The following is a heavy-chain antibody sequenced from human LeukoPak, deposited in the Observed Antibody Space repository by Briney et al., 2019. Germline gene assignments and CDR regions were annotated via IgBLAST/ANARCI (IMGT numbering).Heavy chain of an antibody. CDR2: INHSGST. J-gene: IGHJ4*02. CDR3: ARETYYDSSGYYDY. V-gene: IGHV4-34*01. Sequence: SETLSLTCAVYGGSFSGYYWSWIRQPPGKGLEWIGEINHSGSTNYNPSLKSRVTISVDTSKNQFSLKLSSVTAADTAVYYCARETYYDSSGYYDYWGQGTLVTVSS. D-gene: IGHD3-22*01. CDR1: GGSFSGYY.